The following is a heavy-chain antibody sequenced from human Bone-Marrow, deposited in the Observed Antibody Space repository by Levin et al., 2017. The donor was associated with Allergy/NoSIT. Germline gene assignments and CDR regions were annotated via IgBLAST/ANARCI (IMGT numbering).Heavy chain of an antibody. CDR2: VSYDGSTE. V-gene: IGHV3-30-3*01. Sequence: GGSLRLSCAASGFIFSSFAMHWVRQAPGKGLEWVAVVSYDGSTEFYSDSVKGRFTISRANSEDTLYLQMDSLRPDDTSVYYCARARHTAPAYIHFYYWGQGSLVSVSS. D-gene: IGHD3-16*01. J-gene: IGHJ4*02. CDR1: GFIFSSFA. CDR3: ARARHTAPAYIHFYY.